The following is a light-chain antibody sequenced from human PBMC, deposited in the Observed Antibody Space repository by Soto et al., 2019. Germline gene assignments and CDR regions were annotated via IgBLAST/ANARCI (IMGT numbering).Light chain of an antibody. CDR2: KAS. V-gene: IGKV1-5*03. J-gene: IGKJ1*01. CDR3: QQYNSLWT. CDR1: QSISSW. Sequence: DIQMTQSPSTLSASVGDRVTITCRASQSISSWLVWYQQKPGKAPKLLIYKASSLESGVPSRFSGSGFGTEIPLTISSLQPDDFATYYCQQYNSLWTFGQGTKVEIK.